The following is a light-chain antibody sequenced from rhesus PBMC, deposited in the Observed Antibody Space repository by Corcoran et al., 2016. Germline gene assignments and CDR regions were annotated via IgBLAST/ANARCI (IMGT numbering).Light chain of an antibody. Sequence: DIQMTQSPSSLSASVGDTVTITCRASQGISTYLAWYQQKPGKAPRPLISYASNLDSGVPSRFSGSGSGTEFTLTIGSLQPEDFATYYCQQHKSYPFTFGPGTKLDVK. CDR2: YAS. CDR1: QGISTY. V-gene: IGKV1S14*01. CDR3: QQHKSYPFT. J-gene: IGKJ3*01.